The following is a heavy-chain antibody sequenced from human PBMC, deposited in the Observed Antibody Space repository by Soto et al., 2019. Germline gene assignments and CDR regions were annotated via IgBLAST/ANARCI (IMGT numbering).Heavy chain of an antibody. CDR2: ISGSGGST. J-gene: IGHJ4*02. Sequence: EVQLLESGGGLVQPGGSLRLSCAASGFTFSSYAMSWVRQAPGKGLEWVSAISGSGGSTYYADSVKGRFTISRDNSKNTLYLEMNSLRSEDRAVYCCAMEEGITGTTFDYWGQGTLVTVSS. V-gene: IGHV3-23*01. D-gene: IGHD1-7*01. CDR1: GFTFSSYA. CDR3: AMEEGITGTTFDY.